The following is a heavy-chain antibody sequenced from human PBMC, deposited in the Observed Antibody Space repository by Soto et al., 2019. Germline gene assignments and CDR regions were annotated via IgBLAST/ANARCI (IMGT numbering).Heavy chain of an antibody. Sequence: GGSLRLSCAASGFTASSNYTNWVRQAPGKGLEWVAVIYSGGSTYYADSVKGRFTISRDNSKNTLYLQMNSLRAEDTAVYYCARDQSTSWSVHYYGLDVWGQGTTVTVSS. CDR1: GFTASSNY. V-gene: IGHV3-53*01. J-gene: IGHJ6*02. D-gene: IGHD6-13*01. CDR3: ARDQSTSWSVHYYGLDV. CDR2: IYSGGST.